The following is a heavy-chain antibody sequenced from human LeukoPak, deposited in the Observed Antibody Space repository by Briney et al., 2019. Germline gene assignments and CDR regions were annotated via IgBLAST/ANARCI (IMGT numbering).Heavy chain of an antibody. D-gene: IGHD3-10*01. Sequence: PGGSLRLSCAASGFTFSSYAMSWVRQAPGKGLEWVSAISGSGGSTYYADSVKGRFTISRDNSKSTLYLQMNSLRAEDTAVYYCAKGLGDGSGSYYRSYYYYGMDVWGQGTTVTVSS. CDR3: AKGLGDGSGSYYRSYYYYGMDV. CDR2: ISGSGGST. J-gene: IGHJ6*02. V-gene: IGHV3-23*01. CDR1: GFTFSSYA.